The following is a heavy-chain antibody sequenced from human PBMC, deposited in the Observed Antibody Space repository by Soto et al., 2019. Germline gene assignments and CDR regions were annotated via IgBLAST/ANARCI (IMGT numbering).Heavy chain of an antibody. CDR2: ISRSSGYI. CDR1: RFTFSNYT. J-gene: IGHJ5*02. V-gene: IGHV3-21*01. CDR3: ARRRDNWFDP. Sequence: EVQLVESGGGLGKPGGSMRLSCAVSRFTFSNYTMNWVRQAPGKGLEWVSSISRSSGYIYYADSVRGRFTVSRDNAKNSLYLQMNRLRVEDTDVYYCARRRDNWFDPWGQGTLVTVSS.